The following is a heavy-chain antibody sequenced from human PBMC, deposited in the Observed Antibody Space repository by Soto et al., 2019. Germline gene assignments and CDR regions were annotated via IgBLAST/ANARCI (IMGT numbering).Heavy chain of an antibody. D-gene: IGHD3-22*01. CDR2: ISYIGTT. CDR1: GGSMNNYY. Sequence: QVQLQESGPGLVKPSETLSLTCTVSGGSMNNYYWSWIRQAPGKGLQYIGYISYIGTTNYNPSLKSRVTISVDTSKNQFSLKLTSVTAADTALYYCMKSGGGYVNSGYYGGDYDSWGRGTLVTVSS. J-gene: IGHJ5*01. CDR3: MKSGGGYVNSGYYGGDYDS. V-gene: IGHV4-59*01.